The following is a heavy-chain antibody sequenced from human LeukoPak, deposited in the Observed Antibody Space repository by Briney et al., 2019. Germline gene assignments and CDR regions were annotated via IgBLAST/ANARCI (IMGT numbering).Heavy chain of an antibody. V-gene: IGHV3-30*02. J-gene: IGHJ4*02. CDR2: IRYDGSNK. D-gene: IGHD2-21*01. Sequence: GGSLRLSCAASGFTFSSYGMHWVRQAPGKGLEWVAFIRYDGSNKYYADSVKGRFTISRDNSKNTLYLQMNSLRAEDTAVYYCAKVYLSQSPYDYWGQGTLVTVSS. CDR1: GFTFSSYG. CDR3: AKVYLSQSPYDY.